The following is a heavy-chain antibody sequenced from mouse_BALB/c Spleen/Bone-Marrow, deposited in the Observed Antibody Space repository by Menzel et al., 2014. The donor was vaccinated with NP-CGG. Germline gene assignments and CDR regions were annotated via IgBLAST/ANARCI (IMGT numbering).Heavy chain of an antibody. V-gene: IGHV1-5*01. Sequence: EVKVVESGTVLARPGASVKMSCKASGYSFTSYWMHWVKQRPGQGLEWIGAIYPGNSDTSYDQKFKGKAKLTAVTSASTAYMELSSLTNEDSAVYYCTFLVKEDFAYCGQGTLVTVSA. CDR1: GYSFTSYW. CDR3: TFLVKEDFAY. CDR2: IYPGNSDT. D-gene: IGHD2-10*02. J-gene: IGHJ3*01.